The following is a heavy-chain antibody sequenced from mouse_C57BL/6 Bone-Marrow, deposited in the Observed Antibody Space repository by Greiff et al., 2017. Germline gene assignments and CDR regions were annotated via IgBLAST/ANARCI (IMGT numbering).Heavy chain of an antibody. Sequence: EVKVVESGGGLVKPGGSLKLSCAASGFTFSDYGMHWVRQAPEKGLEWVAYISSGSSTIYYADTVKGRFTISRDNAKNTLFLQMTSLRSEDTAMYYCARGADGYFTPDYWGQGTTLTVSS. CDR3: ARGADGYFTPDY. V-gene: IGHV5-17*01. CDR2: ISSGSSTI. D-gene: IGHD2-3*01. J-gene: IGHJ2*01. CDR1: GFTFSDYG.